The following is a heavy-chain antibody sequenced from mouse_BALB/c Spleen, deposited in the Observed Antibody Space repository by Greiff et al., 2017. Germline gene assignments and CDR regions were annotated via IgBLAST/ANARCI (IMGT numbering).Heavy chain of an antibody. Sequence: DVQLQESGPELVKPGASMKISCKASGYSFTGYTMNWVKQSHGKNLEWIGLINPYNGGTSYNQKFKGKASLTVDKSSSTAYMELLSLTSEDSAVYYCARGYDGYYEGYYAMDYWGQGTSVTVSS. CDR3: ARGYDGYYEGYYAMDY. J-gene: IGHJ4*01. D-gene: IGHD2-3*01. V-gene: IGHV1-18*01. CDR2: INPYNGGT. CDR1: GYSFTGYT.